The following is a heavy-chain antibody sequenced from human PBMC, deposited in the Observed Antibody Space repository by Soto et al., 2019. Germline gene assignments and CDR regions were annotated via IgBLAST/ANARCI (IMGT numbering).Heavy chain of an antibody. Sequence: PXESLTISRKGSGYTFTNYWIGLVRQMPGKGLEWMGIIYPGDSDTKYNPSFQGQVTISADKSITTNYLRWTSLKASDTAIYYCAASIFYYGMDVWGQGTTVTAP. CDR3: AASIFYYGMDV. CDR2: IYPGDSDT. CDR1: GYTFTNYW. J-gene: IGHJ6*02. V-gene: IGHV5-51*01.